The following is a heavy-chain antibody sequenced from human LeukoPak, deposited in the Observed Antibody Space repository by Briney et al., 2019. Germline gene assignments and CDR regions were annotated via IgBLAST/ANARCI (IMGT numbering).Heavy chain of an antibody. J-gene: IGHJ4*02. Sequence: EASVKLSCTASGYTFTNYYMHWVRQAPGQGLEWMGIINPSGGSTSYAQTFQGRITMTRDTSTSTVYMELSSLRSEDTAVYYCAASVTPPADYPTTMVYWGQGTLVTVSS. CDR1: GYTFTNYY. V-gene: IGHV1-46*01. D-gene: IGHD4/OR15-4a*01. CDR3: AASVTPPADYPTTMVY. CDR2: INPSGGST.